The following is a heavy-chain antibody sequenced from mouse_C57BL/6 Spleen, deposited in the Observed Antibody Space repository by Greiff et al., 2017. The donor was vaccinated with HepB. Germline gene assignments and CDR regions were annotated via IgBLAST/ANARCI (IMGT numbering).Heavy chain of an antibody. CDR2: IDPSDSYT. V-gene: IGHV1-69*01. D-gene: IGHD1-1*01. CDR3: ARNYGRLYYFDY. J-gene: IGHJ2*01. Sequence: QVQLQQPGAELVMPGASVKLSCKASGYTFTSYWMHWVKQRPGQGLEWIGEIDPSDSYTNYNQKFKGKSTLTVDKSSSTAYMQLSSLASADSAVYYCARNYGRLYYFDYWGQGTTLTVSS. CDR1: GYTFTSYW.